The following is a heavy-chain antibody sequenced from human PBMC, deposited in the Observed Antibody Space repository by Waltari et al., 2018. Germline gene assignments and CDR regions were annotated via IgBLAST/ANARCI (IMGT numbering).Heavy chain of an antibody. CDR3: AGEYCAGECRLFDF. V-gene: IGHV1-2*02. D-gene: IGHD2-21*01. Sequence: PVQSGTEVRRLGAPGRVSCKGSSNDISQHSRHWVRRAHGQGLEWIDWIDPNSGATNYGQKFKDRITLTWDTSVNTAYMELTRLASFDTGVYYCAGEYCAGECRLFDFWGQGTGLTVSS. CDR1: SNDISQHS. CDR2: IDPNSGAT. J-gene: IGHJ4*02.